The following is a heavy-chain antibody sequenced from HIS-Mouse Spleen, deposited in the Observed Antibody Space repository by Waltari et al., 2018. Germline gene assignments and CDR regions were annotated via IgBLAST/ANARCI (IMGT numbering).Heavy chain of an antibody. CDR3: AKASSGWLDY. J-gene: IGHJ4*02. CDR1: GFTFSSYG. Sequence: QVQLVESGGGVVQPGRSLRLSCAASGFTFSSYGMHWVRQAPGKGRGWVAGISYDGSKKYDADSVKGRVTISRDNYKNTLYLQMNSLRAEDTAVYYCAKASSGWLDYWGQGTLVTVSS. D-gene: IGHD6-19*01. V-gene: IGHV3-30*18. CDR2: ISYDGSKK.